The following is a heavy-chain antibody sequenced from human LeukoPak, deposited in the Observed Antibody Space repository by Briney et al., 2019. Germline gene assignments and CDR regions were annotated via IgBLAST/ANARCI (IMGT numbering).Heavy chain of an antibody. CDR1: GFTFSSYA. Sequence: PGGSLRLSCAASGFTFSSYAMSWVRQAPGKGLEWVSAISGSGGSTYYADSVKGRFTISRDNSKNTLYLQMNSLRAEDTAVYYCAEDLGYGDYLDFDYWGQGTLVTVSS. J-gene: IGHJ4*02. D-gene: IGHD4-17*01. V-gene: IGHV3-23*01. CDR3: AEDLGYGDYLDFDY. CDR2: ISGSGGST.